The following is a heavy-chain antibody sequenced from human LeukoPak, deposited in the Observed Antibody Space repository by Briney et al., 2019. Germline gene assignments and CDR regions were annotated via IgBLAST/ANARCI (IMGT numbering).Heavy chain of an antibody. CDR2: IYHSGCT. CDR3: ARGGGYCSSTSCHYFDY. D-gene: IGHD2-2*01. Sequence: SQTLSLTCAVSGGSISSGGYSWSWIRQPPGKGLEWIGYIYHSGCTYYNPSLKSRVTISVDRSKNQFSLKLSSVTAADTAVYYCARGGGYCSSTSCHYFDYWGQGTLVTVSS. J-gene: IGHJ4*02. CDR1: GGSISSGGYS. V-gene: IGHV4-30-2*01.